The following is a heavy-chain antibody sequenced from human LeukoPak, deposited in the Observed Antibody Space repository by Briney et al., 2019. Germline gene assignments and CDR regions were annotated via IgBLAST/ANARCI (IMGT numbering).Heavy chain of an antibody. V-gene: IGHV3-53*01. D-gene: IGHD1-26*01. CDR3: ATDRNSGKYYDY. CDR2: IYSGGST. J-gene: IGHJ4*02. CDR1: GFTVSSNY. Sequence: TGGSLRLSCAASGFTVSSNYMSWVRQAPGKGLEWVSVIYSGGSTYYADSVKGRFTISRDNSKNTLYLQMNSLRAEDTAVYYCATDRNSGKYYDYWGQGTLVTVSS.